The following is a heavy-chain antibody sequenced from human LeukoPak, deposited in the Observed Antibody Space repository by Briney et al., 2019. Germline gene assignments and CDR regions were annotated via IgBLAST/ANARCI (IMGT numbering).Heavy chain of an antibody. Sequence: GGSLRLSYAASGFTFSIYSMNWVRQAPGKGLEWVSYISSGSTTIDYADSVKGRFTISRDNAKNSLYLQMNGLRDEDTAVYYCARDHLYCFDYWGQGTLVTVSS. D-gene: IGHD2-15*01. CDR1: GFTFSIYS. CDR2: ISSGSTTI. J-gene: IGHJ4*02. CDR3: ARDHLYCFDY. V-gene: IGHV3-48*02.